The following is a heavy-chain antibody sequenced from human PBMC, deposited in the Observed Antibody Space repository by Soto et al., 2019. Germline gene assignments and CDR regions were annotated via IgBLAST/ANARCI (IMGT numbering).Heavy chain of an antibody. CDR3: AHIPNYYQYDWFDP. J-gene: IGHJ5*02. CDR2: IYWDDDK. CDR1: GFSLTTRGVG. Sequence: QITLKESGPTLVKPTQTLTLTCTFSGFSLTTRGVGVGWIRQPPGKALECLALIYWDDDKRYSPSLQSRLSITKDTSKNQVVLTMTXXXXXXTATYYCAHIPNYYQYDWFDPWGQGTLVSVSS. V-gene: IGHV2-5*02. D-gene: IGHD3-16*01.